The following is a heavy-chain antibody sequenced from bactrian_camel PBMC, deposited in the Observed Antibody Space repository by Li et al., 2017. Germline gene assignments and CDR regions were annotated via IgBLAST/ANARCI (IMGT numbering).Heavy chain of an antibody. CDR1: GFPFSASY. D-gene: IGHD6*01. Sequence: VQLVESGGGFVQPGGSLKLSCAASGFPFSASYMGWVRQAPGKGLEWVSAINSGGGDTYYADSAKGRFTISRDNAKYTLYLQLNSLKTEDTAMYYCGRVEYSSLTYWGQGTQVT. CDR2: INSGGGDT. V-gene: IGHV3S40*01. CDR3: GRVEYSSLTY. J-gene: IGHJ4*01.